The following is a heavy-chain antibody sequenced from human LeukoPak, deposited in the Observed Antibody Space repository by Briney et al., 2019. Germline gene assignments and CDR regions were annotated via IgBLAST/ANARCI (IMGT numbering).Heavy chain of an antibody. CDR2: INQNGGEK. CDR3: TRALDY. J-gene: IGHJ4*02. V-gene: IGHV3-7*04. Sequence: GGSLRLSCATSGFTFSNFWMDWVRQAPGKGLEWVANINQNGGEKYYADSVKGRFTISRDNAKNSLYLQMNSLRVEDTAVYYCTRALDYWGQGTLVTVYS. CDR1: GFTFSNFW.